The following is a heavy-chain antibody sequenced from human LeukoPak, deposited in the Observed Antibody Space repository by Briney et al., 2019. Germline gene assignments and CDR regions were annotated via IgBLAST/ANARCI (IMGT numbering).Heavy chain of an antibody. J-gene: IGHJ4*02. CDR1: GGSISSYY. Sequence: SETLSLTCTVSGGSISSYYWSWIRQPPGKGLEWIGYIYYSGSTNYNPSLKSRVTISVDTSKNQFSLKLSSVTAADTAVYYCARLNSLTAVDTAMAILDYWGQGTLGTVSS. V-gene: IGHV4-59*08. CDR3: ARLNSLTAVDTAMAILDY. D-gene: IGHD5-18*01. CDR2: IYYSGST.